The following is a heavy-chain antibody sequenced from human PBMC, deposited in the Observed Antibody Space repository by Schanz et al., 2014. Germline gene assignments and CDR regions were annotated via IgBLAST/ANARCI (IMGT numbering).Heavy chain of an antibody. CDR2: INAGTGNT. Sequence: QVQLVQSWAEVKGPGASVKVSCKASGYSFTPFPIHWVRQAPGQRLEWMGWINAGTGNTEYSQKFQGRVTMTTDTSTSTSYMELTSLRFDDTAVYYCARGGYSSGWYDRDIAHFDYWGQGTLVTVSS. CDR3: ARGGYSSGWYDRDIAHFDY. V-gene: IGHV1-3*01. J-gene: IGHJ4*02. D-gene: IGHD6-19*01. CDR1: GYSFTPFP.